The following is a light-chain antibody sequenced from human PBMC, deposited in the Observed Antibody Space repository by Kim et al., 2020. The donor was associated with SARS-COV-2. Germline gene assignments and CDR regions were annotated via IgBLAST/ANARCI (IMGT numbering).Light chain of an antibody. CDR1: SANIGSNY. Sequence: GQRVTISCSGSSANIGSNYVYWYQQLPGTAPKLLIYRNNQRPSGVPDRFSGSKSGTSASLAISGLRSEDEADYYCAAWDDSLSGWVFGGGTKLTVL. CDR3: AAWDDSLSGWV. CDR2: RNN. J-gene: IGLJ3*02. V-gene: IGLV1-47*01.